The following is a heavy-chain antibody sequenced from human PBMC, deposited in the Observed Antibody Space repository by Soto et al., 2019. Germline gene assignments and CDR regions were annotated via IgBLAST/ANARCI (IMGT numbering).Heavy chain of an antibody. Sequence: GGSLRLSCAASGFTFTDYAMSWVRQTPGTGLEWVSTVSFTNSRTHYADSVKGRFTISRDNSENTLFLQMDSLRAEDTAVYYCARDRSVVVPAANWGQGTLVTVSS. CDR3: ARDRSVVVPAAN. CDR1: GFTFTDYA. V-gene: IGHV3-23*01. D-gene: IGHD2-2*01. CDR2: VSFTNSRT. J-gene: IGHJ4*02.